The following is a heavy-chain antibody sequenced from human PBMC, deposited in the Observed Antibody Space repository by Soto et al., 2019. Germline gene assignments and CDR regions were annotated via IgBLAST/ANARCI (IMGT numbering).Heavy chain of an antibody. CDR1: GFTFNYYA. CDR3: SRGTYYPQSSGLHADY. J-gene: IGHJ4*02. D-gene: IGHD3-22*01. CDR2: ISSDGHHQ. V-gene: IGHV3-30*03. Sequence: GGSLRLSCATSGFTFNYYAMYWVRQAPGQGLEWVAMISSDGHHQFYVDNLRGRFTVSRDNSKNTLFLQMNSLRPEDTAVYYCSRGTYYPQSSGLHADYWGPGTVVTVSS.